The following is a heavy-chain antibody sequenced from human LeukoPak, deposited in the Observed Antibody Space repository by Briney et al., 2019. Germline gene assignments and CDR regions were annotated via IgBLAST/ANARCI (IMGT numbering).Heavy chain of an antibody. CDR2: IYYSGST. J-gene: IGHJ6*03. CDR1: GGSISSYY. D-gene: IGHD6-13*01. CDR3: ARVQSSRPLNYYYYYMDV. Sequence: SETLSLTCTVSGGSISSYYWSWILQPPGKGLEWLGYIYYSGSTNYNPSLKSRVTISVDTSKNQFSLKLSSVTAADTAVYYCARVQSSRPLNYYYYYMDVWGKGTTVTVSS. V-gene: IGHV4-59*01.